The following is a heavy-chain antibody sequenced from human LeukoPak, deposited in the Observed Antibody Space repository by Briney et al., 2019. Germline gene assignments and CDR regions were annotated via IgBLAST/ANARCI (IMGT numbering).Heavy chain of an antibody. Sequence: GGSLRLSCSASGFAISSFAMHWVRQAPGKGLVYVSVIRSNGEDTDYADSVKGRFTISRDNSKNTLYLQMSSLRPEDTAVYYCVKGNRRYCSGGSCLPHFDYWGQGTLVTVSS. CDR3: VKGNRRYCSGGSCLPHFDY. D-gene: IGHD2-15*01. CDR2: IRSNGEDT. J-gene: IGHJ4*02. CDR1: GFAISSFA. V-gene: IGHV3-64D*09.